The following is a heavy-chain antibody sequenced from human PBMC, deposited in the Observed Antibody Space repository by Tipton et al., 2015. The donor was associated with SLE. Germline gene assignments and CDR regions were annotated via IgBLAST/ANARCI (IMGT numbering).Heavy chain of an antibody. Sequence: SLRLSCTASGFTFGDYAMSWVRQAPGKGLEWVGFIRSKAYGGTTEYAASVKGRFTISRDDSKSIAYLQMNSLKTEDTAVYYCTRVDYDYVWGSYGYYYYMDVWGKGTTVTVSS. D-gene: IGHD3-16*01. CDR1: GFTFGDYA. V-gene: IGHV3-49*04. J-gene: IGHJ6*03. CDR3: TRVDYDYVWGSYGYYYYMDV. CDR2: IRSKAYGGTT.